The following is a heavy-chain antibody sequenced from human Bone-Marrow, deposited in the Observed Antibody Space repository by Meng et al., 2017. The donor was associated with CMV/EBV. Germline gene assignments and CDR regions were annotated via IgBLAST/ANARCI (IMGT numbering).Heavy chain of an antibody. J-gene: IGHJ6*02. CDR2: IYPGDSNT. CDR3: ARSYTNYYYGMDV. Sequence: GGSLRLSCKGSGYRFTTYWISWVRQMPGKGLEWMAIIYPGDSNTRYGPSFQGQVTISADRSTSTAYLQWSSLKASVTAVYYCARSYTNYYYGMDVWGQGTTVTVSS. CDR1: GYRFTTYW. V-gene: IGHV5-51*01. D-gene: IGHD3-10*01.